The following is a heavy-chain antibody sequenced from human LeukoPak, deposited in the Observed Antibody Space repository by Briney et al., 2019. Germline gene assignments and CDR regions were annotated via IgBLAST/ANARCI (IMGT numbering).Heavy chain of an antibody. J-gene: IGHJ4*02. CDR3: ARGQHGAIVVGSLDY. Sequence: SETLSLTCAVYGGSFSGYYWSWIRQPPGKGLEWIGEINHSGSTNYNPSLKSRVTISVDTSKNQFSLKLSSVTVADTAVYYCARGQHGAIVVGSLDYWGQGTLVTVSS. D-gene: IGHD3-22*01. V-gene: IGHV4-34*01. CDR1: GGSFSGYY. CDR2: INHSGST.